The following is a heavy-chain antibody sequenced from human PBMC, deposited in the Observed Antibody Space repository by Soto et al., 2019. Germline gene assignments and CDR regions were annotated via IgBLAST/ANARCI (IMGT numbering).Heavy chain of an antibody. Sequence: QVQLVQSGAEVKKPGASVKVSCKASGYTFTSYGISWVRQAPGKGLEWMGWINPYNGNTNYAHKRQGRVTMTPDTSTNTAYMELRGLRSDDTAVYYCARDWFGIDYWGQGTLVTVSS. V-gene: IGHV1-18*01. CDR3: ARDWFGIDY. J-gene: IGHJ4*02. D-gene: IGHD3-16*01. CDR1: GYTFTSYG. CDR2: INPYNGNT.